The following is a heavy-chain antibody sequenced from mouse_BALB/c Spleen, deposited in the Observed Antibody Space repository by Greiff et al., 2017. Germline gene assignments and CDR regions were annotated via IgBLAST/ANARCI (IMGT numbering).Heavy chain of an antibody. D-gene: IGHD2-3*01. CDR1: GFSLSRYS. CDR2: IWGGGST. Sequence: QVQLKESGPGLVAPSQSLSITCTVSGFSLSRYSVHWVRQPPGKGLEWLGMIWGGGSTDYNSALKSRLSISKDNSKSQVFLKMNSLQTDDTAIYYCVRDDHDGPWFAYWGQGTLVTVSA. J-gene: IGHJ3*01. V-gene: IGHV2-6-4*01. CDR3: VRDDHDGPWFAY.